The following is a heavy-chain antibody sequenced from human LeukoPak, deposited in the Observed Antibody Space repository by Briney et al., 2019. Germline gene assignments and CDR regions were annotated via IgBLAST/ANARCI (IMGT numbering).Heavy chain of an antibody. V-gene: IGHV4-39*07. Sequence: PSETLSLTCTVSGGSISSSSYYWGWIRQPPGKGLEWIGNIYYSGSTYYNPSLESRVTISVDTSKNQFSLKLSSVTAADTAVYYCARGGDRSFDYWGQGTLVTVSS. CDR2: IYYSGST. D-gene: IGHD3-10*01. CDR1: GGSISSSSYY. J-gene: IGHJ4*02. CDR3: ARGGDRSFDY.